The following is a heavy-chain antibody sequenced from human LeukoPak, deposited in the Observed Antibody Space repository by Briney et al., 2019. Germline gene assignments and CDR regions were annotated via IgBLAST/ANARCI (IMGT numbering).Heavy chain of an antibody. D-gene: IGHD2-2*03. J-gene: IGHJ3*02. CDR3: ASRGYCSCTSCSKGAFDI. Sequence: GGSLRLSCAASGFTVSSNYMSWVRQAPGKGLEWVSVIYSGGSTYYADSVKGRFTISRDNSKNTLYLQMNSLRAEDTAVYCCASRGYCSCTSCSKGAFDIWGQGTMVTVSS. CDR2: IYSGGST. V-gene: IGHV3-53*01. CDR1: GFTVSSNY.